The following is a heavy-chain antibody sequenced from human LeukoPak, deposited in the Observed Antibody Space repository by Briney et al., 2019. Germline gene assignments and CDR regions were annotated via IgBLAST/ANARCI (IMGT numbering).Heavy chain of an antibody. Sequence: SETLSLTRTVSGGSISSSSYYWGWIRQPPGKGLEWIGSIYYSGSTYYNPSLKCRVTISVDTSKNQFSLKLSSVTAADTAVYYCARRLYYYGSGSYLGSFDPWGQGTPVTVSS. D-gene: IGHD3-10*01. CDR2: IYYSGST. CDR1: GGSISSSSYY. V-gene: IGHV4-39*01. CDR3: ARRLYYYGSGSYLGSFDP. J-gene: IGHJ5*02.